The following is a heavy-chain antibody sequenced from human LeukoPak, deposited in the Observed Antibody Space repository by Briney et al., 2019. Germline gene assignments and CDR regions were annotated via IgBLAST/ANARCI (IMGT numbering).Heavy chain of an antibody. CDR2: ISSSSRDI. CDR1: GLTFTSYG. V-gene: IGHV3-21*01. D-gene: IGHD3-22*01. Sequence: PGGSLRLSCAASGLTFTSYGMNWVRQAPGKGLEWVSSISSSSRDINYADSVKGRFTISRDNAWNSLYLQMNSLRAEDTAVYYCARDSDSSGHYYMDYFDYWGQGALVTVSS. CDR3: ARDSDSSGHYYMDYFDY. J-gene: IGHJ4*02.